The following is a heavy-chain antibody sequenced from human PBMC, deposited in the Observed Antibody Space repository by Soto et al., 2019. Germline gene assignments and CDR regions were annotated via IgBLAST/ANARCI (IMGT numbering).Heavy chain of an antibody. D-gene: IGHD6-13*01. CDR1: GGSIRSSSYY. CDR3: ASLRDTSSWYYAY. Sequence: SETLSLTCTFSGGSIRSSSYYLGWIRQPPGKGLEWIGYIYYSGSTDYNPSLKSRVTISVDTSKNQFSLKLSSVTAADTAVYYCASLRDTSSWYYAYWGQGTLVTVSS. J-gene: IGHJ4*02. CDR2: IYYSGST. V-gene: IGHV4-39*07.